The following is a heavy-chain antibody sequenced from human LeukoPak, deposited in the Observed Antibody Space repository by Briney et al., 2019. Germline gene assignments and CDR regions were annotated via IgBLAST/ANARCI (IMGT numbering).Heavy chain of an antibody. V-gene: IGHV5-51*01. D-gene: IGHD6-13*01. Sequence: GESLKISCKGSGYSFTSYWIGWVRQMPGKGLEWMGIISPGDSDTRYSPSFQGQVTVSADKSISTAYLQWSSLKASDTAIYYCARGDSSSWSRGDAFDIWGQGTMVTVSS. CDR1: GYSFTSYW. J-gene: IGHJ3*02. CDR3: ARGDSSSWSRGDAFDI. CDR2: ISPGDSDT.